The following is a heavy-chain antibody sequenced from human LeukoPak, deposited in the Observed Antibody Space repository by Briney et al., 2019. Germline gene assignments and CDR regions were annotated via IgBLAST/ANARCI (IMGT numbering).Heavy chain of an antibody. Sequence: GASVKVSCKASGYTFTTYAITWVRQAPGQGLEWRGWISASNGNANYAQKLQDRLTMTTDTSTSTAYMELRSLRSDDTPVYYCARDGQWLRSFDYWGQGPLVPVSS. J-gene: IGHJ4*02. CDR3: ARDGQWLRSFDY. V-gene: IGHV1-18*01. D-gene: IGHD5-12*01. CDR2: ISASNGNA. CDR1: GYTFTTYA.